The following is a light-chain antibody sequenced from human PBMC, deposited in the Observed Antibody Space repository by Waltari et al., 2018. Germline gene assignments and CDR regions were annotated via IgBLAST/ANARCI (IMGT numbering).Light chain of an antibody. CDR1: QSVGNY. CDR2: DAS. J-gene: IGKJ2*01. Sequence: EIVLTQSPATLSLSPGDTATLSCRASQSVGNYLAWYQQKPGQAPRLLIYDASNRATGIPAGFRGSGSGTDFTLTISSLEAEDFAVYYCQQRSNWTPHTFGQGARLEIK. CDR3: QQRSNWTPHT. V-gene: IGKV3-11*01.